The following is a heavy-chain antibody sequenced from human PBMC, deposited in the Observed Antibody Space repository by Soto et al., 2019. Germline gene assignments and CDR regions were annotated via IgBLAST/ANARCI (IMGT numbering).Heavy chain of an antibody. CDR2: IRSKTYGGTK. D-gene: IGHD3-22*01. J-gene: IGHJ6*02. CDR3: NRLDYFYSSGSFSGMDV. Sequence: GGSLRLSCIASGFTFGEYAMTWVRQAPGKGLEWVGFIRSKTYGGTKEYAASVKGRFTISRDDSKTIAYLQMNSLKTEDTAVYYCNRLDYFYSSGSFSGMDVWGRGTTVTVSS. CDR1: GFTFGEYA. V-gene: IGHV3-49*04.